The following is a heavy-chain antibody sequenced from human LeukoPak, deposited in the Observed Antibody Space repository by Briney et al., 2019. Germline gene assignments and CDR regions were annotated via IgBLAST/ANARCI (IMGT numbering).Heavy chain of an antibody. CDR2: ISSSSSYI. D-gene: IGHD1-26*01. V-gene: IGHV3-21*01. CDR3: ARDAGGRTQREGWFDP. CDR1: GFTVRNNY. J-gene: IGHJ5*02. Sequence: PGGSLRLSCAASGFTVRNNYMSWVRQAPGKGLEWVSSISSSSSYIYYADSVRGRFTISRDNTRNSLYLQMNSLRVEDTAVYYCARDAGGRTQREGWFDPWGQGTLVTVSS.